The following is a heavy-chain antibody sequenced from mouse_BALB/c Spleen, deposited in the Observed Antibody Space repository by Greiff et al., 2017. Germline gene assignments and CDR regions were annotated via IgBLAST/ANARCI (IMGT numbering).Heavy chain of an antibody. CDR1: GYTFTDYW. J-gene: IGHJ4*01. Sequence: QVQLQQPGAELVMPGASVKMSCKASGYTFTDYWMHWVKQRPGQGLEWIGAIDTSDSYTSYNQKFKGKATLTVDESSSTAYMQLSSLTSEDSAVYYCARPYGNFYAMDYWGQGTSVTVSS. CDR2: IDTSDSYT. D-gene: IGHD2-1*01. V-gene: IGHV1-69*01. CDR3: ARPYGNFYAMDY.